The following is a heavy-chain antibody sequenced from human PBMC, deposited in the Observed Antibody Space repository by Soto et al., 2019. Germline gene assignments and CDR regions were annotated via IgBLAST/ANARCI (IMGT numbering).Heavy chain of an antibody. V-gene: IGHV4-59*01. Sequence: QVQLQESGPGLVKPSETLSLTCTISGGSISTYYWSWIRQPPGKGLEWIGYIDYSGSTNYNPSLKGRVTISVDTSKNPFSLKLRPVSAADPAVYYCARGRRYTGRHDAFDIWGQGTMVTVSS. CDR1: GGSISTYY. D-gene: IGHD1-26*01. J-gene: IGHJ3*02. CDR2: IDYSGST. CDR3: ARGRRYTGRHDAFDI.